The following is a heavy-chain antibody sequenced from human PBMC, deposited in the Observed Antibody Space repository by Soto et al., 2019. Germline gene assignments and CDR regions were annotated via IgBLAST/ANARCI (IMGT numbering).Heavy chain of an antibody. CDR3: ATYPRPYNWIDL. Sequence: QVRLEQSGAEVKKPGSSVRVSCQASGDALTSYPIHWVRQAPGQGLEWMGVIDPMFDTSNLAEKFKARVTFTADASTKSVYMVLTSLRSDDTAVYFCATYPRPYNWIDLWGQGTLLTVSS. D-gene: IGHD2-21*01. CDR2: IDPMFDTS. J-gene: IGHJ5*02. V-gene: IGHV1-69*01. CDR1: GDALTSYP.